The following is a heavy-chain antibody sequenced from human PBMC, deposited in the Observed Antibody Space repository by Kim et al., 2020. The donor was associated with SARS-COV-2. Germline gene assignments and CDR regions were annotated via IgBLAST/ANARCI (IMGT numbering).Heavy chain of an antibody. D-gene: IGHD3-3*01. Sequence: GGSLRLSCAASGITFDTYGFHWVRQAPGKGLEWVALIWPDGRNDYFAKSVKGRFAISRDNLKNTLYLQMNTLTAEDTAVYFCASTPGIKFDFWTPFAYLDHWGQGALVTVSS. V-gene: IGHV3-33*08. CDR3: ASTPGIKFDFWTPFAYLDH. CDR2: IWPDGRND. CDR1: GITFDTYG. J-gene: IGHJ4*02.